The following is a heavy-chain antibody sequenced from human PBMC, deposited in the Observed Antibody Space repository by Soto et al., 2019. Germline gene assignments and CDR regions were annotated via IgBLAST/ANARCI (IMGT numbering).Heavy chain of an antibody. CDR2: INPNSGGT. J-gene: IGHJ4*02. D-gene: IGHD5-12*01. Sequence: ASVKVSCKASGYTFTGYYMHWVRQAPGQGLEWMGWINPNSGGTNYAQKFQGRVTMTRGTSLSTAYMELSRLRSDDTAVYYRARDLSARRGYSGYPRGFWGRGTRGAVAS. CDR3: ARDLSARRGYSGYPRGF. CDR1: GYTFTGYY. V-gene: IGHV1-2*02.